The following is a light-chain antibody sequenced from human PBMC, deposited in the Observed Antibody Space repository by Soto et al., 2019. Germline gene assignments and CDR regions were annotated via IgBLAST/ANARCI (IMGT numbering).Light chain of an antibody. CDR1: QSIRSW. CDR3: QQYSAYPYT. V-gene: IGKV1-5*01. Sequence: DIQMTQFPSTLSASVGDRVTITCRASQSIRSWLAWYQQKPGKAPKLLIYDGSSLQSGVPSGFSGSGSGTEFTLTINSLQPDDVATYYCQQYSAYPYTFGQGTKVETK. CDR2: DGS. J-gene: IGKJ2*01.